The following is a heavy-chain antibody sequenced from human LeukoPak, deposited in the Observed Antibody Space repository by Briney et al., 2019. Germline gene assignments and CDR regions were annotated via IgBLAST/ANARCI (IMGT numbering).Heavy chain of an antibody. CDR1: GFTFSTYN. Sequence: GGSLRLSFAASGFTFSTYNMNWVRQTPGKGLEWVSSITSDSGYIYYADSVKGRFTISRDNSMNTLYLQMNSLRAEDTAVYYCAKDHRPISYYYGMDVWGQGTTVTVSS. CDR3: AKDHRPISYYYGMDV. V-gene: IGHV3-21*01. D-gene: IGHD1-14*01. J-gene: IGHJ6*02. CDR2: ITSDSGYI.